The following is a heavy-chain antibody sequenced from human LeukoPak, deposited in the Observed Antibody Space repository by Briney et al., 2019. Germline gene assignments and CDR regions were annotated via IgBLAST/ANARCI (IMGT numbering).Heavy chain of an antibody. V-gene: IGHV3-48*02. CDR3: ARGGIAVVPAAPLYYYYGMDV. CDR1: GFTFSSYG. Sequence: PGRSLRLSCAASGFTFSSYGMHWVRQAPGKGLEWVSYISSSSSTIYYADSVKGRFTISRDNAKNSLYLQMNSLRDEDTAVYYCARGGIAVVPAAPLYYYYGMDVWGQGTTVTVSS. D-gene: IGHD2-2*01. J-gene: IGHJ6*02. CDR2: ISSSSSTI.